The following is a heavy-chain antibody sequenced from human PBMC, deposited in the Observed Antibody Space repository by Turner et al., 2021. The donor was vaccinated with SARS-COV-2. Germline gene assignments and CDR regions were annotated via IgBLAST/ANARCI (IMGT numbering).Heavy chain of an antibody. D-gene: IGHD6-19*01. CDR3: ATGVAVAGTPSKYYYYYGMDV. J-gene: IGHJ6*02. Sequence: QVQLVQSGPEVKKPGASVKVSCKVSGYTLTELSMHWVRQAPGKGLEWMGGFDPEDGETIYAQKFQGRVTMTEDTSTDTAYMELSSLRSEDTAVYYCATGVAVAGTPSKYYYYYGMDVWGQGTTVTVSS. CDR1: GYTLTELS. CDR2: FDPEDGET. V-gene: IGHV1-24*01.